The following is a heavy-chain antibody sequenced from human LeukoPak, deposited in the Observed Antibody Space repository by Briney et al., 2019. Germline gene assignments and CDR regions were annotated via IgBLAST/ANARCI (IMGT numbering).Heavy chain of an antibody. CDR3: ARFIAVAGNQHFDY. CDR1: GYSFTSYW. D-gene: IGHD6-19*01. Sequence: GESLEISCKGSGYSFTSYWIGWVRQMPGKGLEWMGIIYPGDSDTRYSPSFQGQVTISADKSISTAYLQWSNLKASDTAMYYCARFIAVAGNQHFDYWGQGTLVTVSS. J-gene: IGHJ4*02. CDR2: IYPGDSDT. V-gene: IGHV5-51*01.